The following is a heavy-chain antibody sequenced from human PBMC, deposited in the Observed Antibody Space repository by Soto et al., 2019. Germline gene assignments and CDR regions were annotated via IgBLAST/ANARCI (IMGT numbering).Heavy chain of an antibody. D-gene: IGHD2-15*01. J-gene: IGHJ6*02. CDR3: ARGLVAANYYYYGMDV. CDR1: GYTFTGYY. V-gene: IGHV1-2*04. CDR2: INPNSGGT. Sequence: ASVKVSCKASGYTFTGYYMHWARQAPGQGLEWMGWINPNSGGTNYAQRFQGWVTMTRDTSISTAYMELSRLRSDDTAVYYCARGLVAANYYYYGMDVWGQGTTVTVSS.